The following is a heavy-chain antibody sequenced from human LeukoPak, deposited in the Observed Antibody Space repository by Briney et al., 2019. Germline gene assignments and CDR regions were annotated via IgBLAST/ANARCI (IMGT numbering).Heavy chain of an antibody. CDR2: ISQSGIA. Sequence: SETLSLTCAASGYSINNAHYWAWIRPPPGKGLEWIGNISQSGIASYNPSLKSRFTISLDTSNNHLSLDLRSVTAADTTVYFCARASVEHSIVAGDYFDYWGQGTLVTVSS. CDR1: GYSINNAHY. J-gene: IGHJ4*02. V-gene: IGHV4-38-2*01. CDR3: ARASVEHSIVAGDYFDY. D-gene: IGHD1/OR15-1a*01.